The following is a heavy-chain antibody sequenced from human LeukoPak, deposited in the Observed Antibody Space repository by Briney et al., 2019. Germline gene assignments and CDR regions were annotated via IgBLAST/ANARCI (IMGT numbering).Heavy chain of an antibody. J-gene: IGHJ4*02. Sequence: GGSLRLSCAASGFTVSSNYMSWVRQAPGKGLEWVSVIYSGGSTYYADSVKGRFTISRDNSKNTLYLQMNSLRAEDTAAYYCARDGFRRDGYDYWGQGTLVTVSS. D-gene: IGHD5-24*01. V-gene: IGHV3-53*01. CDR3: ARDGFRRDGYDY. CDR2: IYSGGST. CDR1: GFTVSSNY.